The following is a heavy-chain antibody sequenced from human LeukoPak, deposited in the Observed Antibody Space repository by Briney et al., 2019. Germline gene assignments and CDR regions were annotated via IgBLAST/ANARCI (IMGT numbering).Heavy chain of an antibody. Sequence: PSETLSLTCTVSGGSISGSYWSWIRQPPGKGLEWIAYMYNSGSTNYNPSLKSRVTISVDTSKNQFSLKLSSLTAADTAIYYCARGIESYGDYGYWGQGILVTVSS. CDR1: GGSISGSY. J-gene: IGHJ4*02. D-gene: IGHD4-17*01. CDR2: MYNSGST. V-gene: IGHV4-59*01. CDR3: ARGIESYGDYGY.